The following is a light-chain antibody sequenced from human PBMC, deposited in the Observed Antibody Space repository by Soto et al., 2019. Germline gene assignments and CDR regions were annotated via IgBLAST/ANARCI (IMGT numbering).Light chain of an antibody. Sequence: QSVLTQPPSASGSPGQSVTISCTGTSSDVGDFNYVSWYQQHPGKAPKLMIYEVSKRPSGVPDRFSGSKSGNTASLTVSGLQAGDEAHYYCSSYTTSYFYVFGPGTKVTVL. V-gene: IGLV2-8*01. J-gene: IGLJ1*01. CDR3: SSYTTSYFYV. CDR1: SSDVGDFNY. CDR2: EVS.